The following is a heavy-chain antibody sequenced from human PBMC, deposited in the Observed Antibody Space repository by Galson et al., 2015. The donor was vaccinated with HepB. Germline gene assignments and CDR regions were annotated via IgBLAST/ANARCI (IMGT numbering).Heavy chain of an antibody. Sequence: SLRLSCAASGFTFDDYAMHWVRQAPGKGLEWVSGISWNSGSIGYADSVKGRFTISRDNAKNSLYLQMNSLRAEDTALYYCAKREPDIAAAGTGWFDPWGQGTLVTVSS. CDR1: GFTFDDYA. CDR3: AKREPDIAAAGTGWFDP. V-gene: IGHV3-9*01. CDR2: ISWNSGSI. J-gene: IGHJ5*02. D-gene: IGHD6-13*01.